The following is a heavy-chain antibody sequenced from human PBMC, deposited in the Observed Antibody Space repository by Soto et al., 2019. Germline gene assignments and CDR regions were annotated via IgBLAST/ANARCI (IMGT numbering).Heavy chain of an antibody. Sequence: GGPLRLSCAASGFTYSDYCLRWISQAAGKGLEWFSYISPSGITIYYADFVNGRFTISINNDKNSLYLQMNSLRAEDTAVYHFARYAPSDDFWSGYSYGMEAWGPATRVTVSS. D-gene: IGHD3-3*01. CDR3: ARYAPSDDFWSGYSYGMEA. J-gene: IGHJ6*02. V-gene: IGHV3-11*04. CDR1: GFTYSDYC. CDR2: ISPSGITI.